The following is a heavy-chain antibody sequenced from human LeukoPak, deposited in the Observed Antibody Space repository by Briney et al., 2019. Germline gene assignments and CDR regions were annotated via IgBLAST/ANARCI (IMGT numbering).Heavy chain of an antibody. CDR1: GGSISSYY. J-gene: IGHJ6*03. CDR2: IYYSGST. CDR3: ATKSSSWYHRGYYMDV. Sequence: PSETLSLTCTVSGGSISSYYWSWIRQPPGKGLEWIGYIYYSGSTNYNPSLKSRVTISVDTSKNQFSLKLSSVTAADTAVYYCATKSSSWYHRGYYMDVWGKGTTVTVSS. D-gene: IGHD6-13*01. V-gene: IGHV4-59*12.